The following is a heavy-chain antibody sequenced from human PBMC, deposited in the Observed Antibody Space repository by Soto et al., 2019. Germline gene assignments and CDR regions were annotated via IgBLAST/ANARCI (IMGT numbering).Heavy chain of an antibody. CDR2: INHSGST. V-gene: IGHV4-34*01. Sequence: SETLSLTCAVYGGSFSGYYWSWIRQPPGKGLEWIGEINHSGSTNYNPSLKSRVTISVDTSKNQFSLKLSSVTAADTAVYYCVHLTGYYYYYGMDVWGQGTTVTVSS. CDR1: GGSFSGYY. CDR3: VHLTGYYYYYGMDV. J-gene: IGHJ6*02.